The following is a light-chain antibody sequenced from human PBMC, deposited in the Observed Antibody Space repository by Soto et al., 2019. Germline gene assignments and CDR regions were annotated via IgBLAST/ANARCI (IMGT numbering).Light chain of an antibody. Sequence: IVLTQSPGTLSLSPGDRATLSCRASQSVSNNYLAWYQQKPGQAPRLLIYGASNRATGIPARFSGSGSGTEFTLTISSLQSEDFAVYYCQQVHNWPPITFGQGTRLEIK. CDR2: GAS. CDR3: QQVHNWPPIT. V-gene: IGKV3D-15*01. J-gene: IGKJ5*01. CDR1: QSVSNN.